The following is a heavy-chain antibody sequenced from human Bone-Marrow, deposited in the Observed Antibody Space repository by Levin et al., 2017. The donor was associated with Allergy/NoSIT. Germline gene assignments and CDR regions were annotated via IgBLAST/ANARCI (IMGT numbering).Heavy chain of an antibody. CDR1: GFTFSNYE. Sequence: PGGSLRLSCAASGFTFSNYEMNWVRQAPGKGLEWISYISTSGSTIYQADSVKGRFTFSRDNAKNSVYLQMNSLRAEDSAVYYCARDRLLGGYDAFDIWGQGTMVTVSS. CDR3: ARDRLLGGYDAFDI. J-gene: IGHJ3*02. V-gene: IGHV3-48*03. D-gene: IGHD2-15*01. CDR2: ISTSGSTI.